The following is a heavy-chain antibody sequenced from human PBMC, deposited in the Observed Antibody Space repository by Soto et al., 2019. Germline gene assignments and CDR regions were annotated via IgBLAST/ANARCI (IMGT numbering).Heavy chain of an antibody. CDR3: ARFSWGIAAPGTENDAFDI. D-gene: IGHD6-13*01. V-gene: IGHV4-34*01. CDR1: GGSFSGYY. Sequence: SETLSLTCAVYGGSFSGYYWSWIRQPPGKGLEWIGEINHSGSTNYNPSLKSRVTISVDTSKNQFSLKLSSVTAADTAVYYCARFSWGIAAPGTENDAFDIWGQGTMVTVSS. CDR2: INHSGST. J-gene: IGHJ3*02.